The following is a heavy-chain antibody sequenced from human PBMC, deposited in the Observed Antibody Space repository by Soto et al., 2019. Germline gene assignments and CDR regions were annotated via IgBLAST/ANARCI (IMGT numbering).Heavy chain of an antibody. CDR1: GGSISSSNW. D-gene: IGHD3-10*01. CDR2: IYYSGST. J-gene: IGHJ4*02. V-gene: IGHV4-4*02. CDR3: ASIYYYGSGSYYNNLIIFDY. Sequence: SETLSLTCAVSGGSISSSNWWSWVRQPPGKGLEWIGGIYYSGSTYYNPSLKSRVTISVDTSKNQFSLKLSSVTAADTAVYYCASIYYYGSGSYYNNLIIFDYWGQGTLVT.